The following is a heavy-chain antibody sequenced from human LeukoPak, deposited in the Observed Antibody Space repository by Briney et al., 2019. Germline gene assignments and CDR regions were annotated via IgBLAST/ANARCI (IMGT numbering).Heavy chain of an antibody. CDR1: GFTFSSYS. J-gene: IGHJ4*02. CDR2: ISSSSSYI. Sequence: PGGSLRLSCAASGFTFSSYSMNWVRQAPGKGLEWVSSISSSSSYIYYADSVKGRFTISRDNRKNSLYLQMNSLRAEDTALYYCAKDLFSGAFEPYYFDYWGQGTLVTVSS. CDR3: AKDLFSGAFEPYYFDY. V-gene: IGHV3-21*04. D-gene: IGHD3-10*01.